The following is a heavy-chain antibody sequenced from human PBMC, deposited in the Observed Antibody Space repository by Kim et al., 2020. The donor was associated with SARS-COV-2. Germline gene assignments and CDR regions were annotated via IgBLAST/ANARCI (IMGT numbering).Heavy chain of an antibody. CDR1: GFTFSSYT. J-gene: IGHJ4*02. V-gene: IGHV3-21*01. CDR2: ISGRGSYL. CDR3: ARWRGDARGYFDD. D-gene: IGHD3-16*01. Sequence: GGSLRLSCVASGFTFSSYTMHWVSQAPGKGLDWVSSISGRGSYLYFAGSVKGRFTISRDNAKNSLYLQMTGLRVEDTAVYYCARWRGDARGYFDDWGQGT.